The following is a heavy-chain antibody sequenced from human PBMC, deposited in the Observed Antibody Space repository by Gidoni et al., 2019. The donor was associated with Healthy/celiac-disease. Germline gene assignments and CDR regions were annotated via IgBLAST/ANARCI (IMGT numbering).Heavy chain of an antibody. V-gene: IGHV4-39*01. Sequence: QLQLQESGPGLVTPSETLSLTCTVSGGSISSSSYYWGWIRQPPGKGLEWIGSIYYSGSTYYNPSLKSRGTISVDTSKNQFSLKLSSVTAADTAVYYCARRNSNPIRAHYYYYYMDVWGKGTTVTVSS. CDR2: IYYSGST. J-gene: IGHJ6*03. D-gene: IGHD4-4*01. CDR3: ARRNSNPIRAHYYYYYMDV. CDR1: GGSISSSSYY.